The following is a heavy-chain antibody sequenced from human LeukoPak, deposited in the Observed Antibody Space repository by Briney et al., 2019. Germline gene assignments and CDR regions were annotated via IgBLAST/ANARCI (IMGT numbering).Heavy chain of an antibody. CDR2: INWHGSA. J-gene: IGHJ4*02. V-gene: IGHV3-43*01. CDR1: GFTFEDYT. D-gene: IGHD3-22*01. Sequence: GGSLRLFCAASGFTFEDYTMHWVRQAPGKTLEWLALINWHGSAYYADSVKGRFTISRDNNKNSLYLQMDTLRREDTAFYYCVKDINYESSGSVLEYWGQGALVTISS. CDR3: VKDINYESSGSVLEY.